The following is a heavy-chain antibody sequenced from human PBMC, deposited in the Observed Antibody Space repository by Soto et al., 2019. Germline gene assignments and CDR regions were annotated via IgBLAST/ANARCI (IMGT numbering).Heavy chain of an antibody. CDR1: GFTFSDYY. J-gene: IGHJ3*02. CDR2: ISSSGRAT. D-gene: IGHD3-22*01. Sequence: QVQLVESGGALVKPGGSLRLSCAASGFTFSDYYMTWIRQAPGKGLEWVSYISSSGRATHYAESVKGRFTISRDNAKELLYLQMNSLRAEDTAVYFCARDPNIDSTVGALDIWGQGTMVTASS. CDR3: ARDPNIDSTVGALDI. V-gene: IGHV3-11*01.